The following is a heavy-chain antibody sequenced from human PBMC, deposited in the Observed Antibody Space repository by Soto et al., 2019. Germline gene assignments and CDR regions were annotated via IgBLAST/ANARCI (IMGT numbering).Heavy chain of an antibody. Sequence: KPSETLSLTCSFSVYSIISCYYCFWIRQPPGKGLEWIGSIYHSGSTYYNTSLKSRVNISVDTSKNQFSLKLSSVTAADTAVYYCERRYKWGDFDIWGQGKMVNVSS. J-gene: IGHJ3*02. CDR2: IYHSGST. V-gene: IGHV4-38-2*01. CDR3: ERRYKWGDFDI. CDR1: VYSIISCYY. D-gene: IGHD1-20*01.